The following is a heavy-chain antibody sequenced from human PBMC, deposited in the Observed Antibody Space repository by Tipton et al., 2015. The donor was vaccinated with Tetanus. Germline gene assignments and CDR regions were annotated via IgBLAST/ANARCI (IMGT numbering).Heavy chain of an antibody. Sequence: QLVQSGSEMKEPGASVKVSCKASGYNFVNFGITWVRQAPGQGLEWVGWISAYNGKTKYAQRLQGRVTMTTDRSASTAYMDLRRLRSDDTAVYYCARVQEQRIYYYGMDVWGQGTTVTVSS. CDR3: ARVQEQRIYYYGMDV. J-gene: IGHJ6*02. V-gene: IGHV1-18*01. CDR1: GYNFVNFG. D-gene: IGHD6-25*01. CDR2: ISAYNGKT.